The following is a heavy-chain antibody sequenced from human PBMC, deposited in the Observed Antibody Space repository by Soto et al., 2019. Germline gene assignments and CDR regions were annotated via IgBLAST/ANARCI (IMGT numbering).Heavy chain of an antibody. J-gene: IGHJ3*02. CDR1: GGSVTSGTYY. Sequence: SETLSLTCTVSGGSVTSGTYYWSWIRQPPGKGLEYIGYIYYSGSTNYNPSLNSRVAISVDTPKNQFSLKLSSATAADTALYYCASANAGAFNIWGQGTMVTVSS. V-gene: IGHV4-61*01. CDR2: IYYSGST. CDR3: ASANAGAFNI.